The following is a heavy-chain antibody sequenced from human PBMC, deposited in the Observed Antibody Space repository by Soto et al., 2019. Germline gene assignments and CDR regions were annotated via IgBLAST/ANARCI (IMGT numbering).Heavy chain of an antibody. CDR1: GFTFSIYW. CDR3: ARGDCVGGTCYSLAGSFSYYMDV. Sequence: EVQLVESGGGLVQPGGPLRLACVAAGFTFSIYWMYWVRQAPGEGLVWVSRINSDGSVSSYADSVKGRLTISRDNVKNTLYLPMDSLRAEDTAVYYCARGDCVGGTCYSLAGSFSYYMDVWGKGTTVTVFS. CDR2: INSDGSVS. J-gene: IGHJ6*03. V-gene: IGHV3-74*01. D-gene: IGHD2-15*01.